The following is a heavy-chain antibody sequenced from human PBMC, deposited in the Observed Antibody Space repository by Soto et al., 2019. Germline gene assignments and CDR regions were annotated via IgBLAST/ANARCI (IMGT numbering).Heavy chain of an antibody. J-gene: IGHJ3*01. V-gene: IGHV3-30*18. D-gene: IGHD6-13*01. Sequence: PGGSLRLSCAASGFTFATYAMHWVRQAPGQGLEWVAHISYNGTNKNFADSVKGRFTISRDNAKNTLWLQMKSLRLEDAAVYYCAKDEIAAPSHAFDVWGQGTLGTVSS. CDR1: GFTFATYA. CDR2: ISYNGTNK. CDR3: AKDEIAAPSHAFDV.